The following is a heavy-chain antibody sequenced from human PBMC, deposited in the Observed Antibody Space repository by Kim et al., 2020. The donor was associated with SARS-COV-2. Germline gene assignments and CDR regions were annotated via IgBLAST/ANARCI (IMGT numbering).Heavy chain of an antibody. D-gene: IGHD5-12*01. CDR1: GFTFSSYA. Sequence: GGSLRLSCAASGFTFSSYAMSWVRQAPGKGLEWVSAINAAGSDTYYADSVKGRFTISRDNSSSTLYLQMNSLRVEDTALYYCAKRGCGHKGEHWGEGTLV. CDR3: AKRGCGHKGEH. V-gene: IGHV3-23*01. J-gene: IGHJ4*02. CDR2: INAAGSDT.